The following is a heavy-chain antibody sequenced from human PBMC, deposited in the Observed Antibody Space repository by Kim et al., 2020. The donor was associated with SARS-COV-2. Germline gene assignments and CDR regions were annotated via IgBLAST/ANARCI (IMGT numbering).Heavy chain of an antibody. CDR3: ARVTVVTTYYFDY. Sequence: NPSLKSRVNMSVDTSKNQFSLKVRSVTAADAAVYYCARVTVVTTYYFDYWGQGTLVTVSS. V-gene: IGHV4-31*02. D-gene: IGHD1-20*01. J-gene: IGHJ4*02.